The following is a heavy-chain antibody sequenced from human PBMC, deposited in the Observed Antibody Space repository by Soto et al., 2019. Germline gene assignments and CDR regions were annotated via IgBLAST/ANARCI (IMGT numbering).Heavy chain of an antibody. CDR2: IIPIFGTA. J-gene: IGHJ4*02. CDR3: ARSFSAYDSSGYLDY. Sequence: SVKVSCTASGGTFSSYAISWVRQAPGQGLEWMGGIIPIFGTANYAQKFQGRVTITADESTSTAYMELSSLRSEDTAAYYCARSFSAYDSSGYLDYWGQGTLVTVSS. V-gene: IGHV1-69*13. D-gene: IGHD3-22*01. CDR1: GGTFSSYA.